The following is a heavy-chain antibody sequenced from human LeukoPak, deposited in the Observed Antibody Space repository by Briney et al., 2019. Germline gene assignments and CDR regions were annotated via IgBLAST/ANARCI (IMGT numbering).Heavy chain of an antibody. CDR1: GGSFSGYY. CDR2: INHSGST. Sequence: SETLSLICAVYGGSFSGYYWSWIRQPPGKGLEWIGEINHSGSTNYNPSLKSRVTISVDTSKNQFSLKLSSVTAADTVVYYCARGGNYYDSSQPTTPFDYWGQGTLVTVSS. D-gene: IGHD3-22*01. V-gene: IGHV4-34*01. CDR3: ARGGNYYDSSQPTTPFDY. J-gene: IGHJ4*02.